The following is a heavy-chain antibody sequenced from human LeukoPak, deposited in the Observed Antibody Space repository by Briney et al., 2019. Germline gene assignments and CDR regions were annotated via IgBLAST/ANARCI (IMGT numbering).Heavy chain of an antibody. D-gene: IGHD3-22*01. J-gene: IGHJ4*02. V-gene: IGHV4-4*07. Sequence: PSETLSLTCTVSGGSISSYYWSWIRQPPGKGLEWIGRIYTSGSTNYNPSLKSRVTISVDKSKNQFSLKLSSVTAADTAVYYCASSGYYDSSVRDYWGQGTLVTVSS. CDR2: IYTSGST. CDR3: ASSGYYDSSVRDY. CDR1: GGSISSYY.